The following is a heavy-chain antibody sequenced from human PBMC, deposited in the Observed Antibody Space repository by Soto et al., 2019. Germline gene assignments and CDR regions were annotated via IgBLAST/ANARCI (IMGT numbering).Heavy chain of an antibody. Sequence: ASVKVSCKASGYIFTGYHIHWVRQAPGRGLEWMGWINPNSGDTNYAQKLQGRVTMTTDTSTSTAYMELRSLRSDDTAVYYCARDGIAVAGTVDYWGQGTLVTVSS. CDR3: ARDGIAVAGTVDY. V-gene: IGHV1-18*04. CDR1: GYIFTGYH. D-gene: IGHD6-19*01. J-gene: IGHJ4*02. CDR2: INPNSGDT.